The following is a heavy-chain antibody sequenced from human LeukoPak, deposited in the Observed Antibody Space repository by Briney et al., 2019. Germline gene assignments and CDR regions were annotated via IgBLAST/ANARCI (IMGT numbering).Heavy chain of an antibody. CDR2: ISGTGSNT. Sequence: PGGSLRLSCAASGFTSSGYAMGWVRQAPGKRLECVSTISGTGSNTYYADSVKGRFTISRDNSKNTLYLQMTSLRAEDTAVYFCAARPPVIVAGPFDYWGQGILVTVSS. J-gene: IGHJ4*02. V-gene: IGHV3-23*01. CDR1: GFTSSGYA. CDR3: AARPPVIVAGPFDY. D-gene: IGHD5-12*01.